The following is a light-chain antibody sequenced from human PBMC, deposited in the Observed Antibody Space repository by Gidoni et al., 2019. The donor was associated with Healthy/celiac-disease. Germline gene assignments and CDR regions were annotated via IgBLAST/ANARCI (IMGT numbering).Light chain of an antibody. CDR3: QQSYSTPLT. CDR1: QSISSY. J-gene: IGKJ3*01. CDR2: AAS. Sequence: DIQMTKPPSSLSASVGDRVTITCRASQSISSYLNWYQQKPGKAPKLLIYAASSLQSGVPSRFSGSGSGTDFTLTISSLQPEDFATYYCQQSYSTPLTFGPXTKVDIK. V-gene: IGKV1-39*01.